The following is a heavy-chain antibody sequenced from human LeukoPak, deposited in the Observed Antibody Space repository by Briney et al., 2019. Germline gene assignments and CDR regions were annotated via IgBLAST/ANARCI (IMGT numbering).Heavy chain of an antibody. J-gene: IGHJ4*02. CDR3: AKDTGVVVVAATPGGFGY. V-gene: IGHV3-7*01. CDR2: IGEDGSEK. D-gene: IGHD2-15*01. CDR1: GFTFSSYW. Sequence: GGSLRLSCAASGFTFSSYWMTWVRQAPGKGLEWVANIGEDGSEKYYVDSVKGRFTISRDNSKNTLYLQMNSLRAEDTAVYYCAKDTGVVVVAATPGGFGYWGQGTLVTVSS.